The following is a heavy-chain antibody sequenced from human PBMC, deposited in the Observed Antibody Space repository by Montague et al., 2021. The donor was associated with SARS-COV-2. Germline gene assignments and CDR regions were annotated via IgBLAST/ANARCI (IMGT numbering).Heavy chain of an antibody. D-gene: IGHD4-11*01. CDR2: IWYDGSNK. CDR3: ARTQTTLYYFDY. J-gene: IGHJ4*02. V-gene: IGHV3-33*01. Sequence: RSLSLSASGFTFSSYGMHWVRQAPGKGLEWVAVIWYDGSNKYYADSVKGRFTISRDNSKNTLYLQMNSLRAEDTAVYYCARTQTTLYYFDYWGQGTLVTVSS. CDR1: GFTFSSYG.